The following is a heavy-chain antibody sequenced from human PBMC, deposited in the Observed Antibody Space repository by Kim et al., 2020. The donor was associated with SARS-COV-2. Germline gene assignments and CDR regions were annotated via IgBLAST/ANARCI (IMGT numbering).Heavy chain of an antibody. CDR2: IIPIFGTA. Sequence: SVKVSCKASGGTFSSYAISWVRQAPGQGLEWMGGIIPIFGTANYAQKFQGRVTITADESTSTAYMELSSLRSEDTAVYYCAGSASITMVRGVGGRPYYYYGMDVWGQGTTVTVSS. CDR3: AGSASITMVRGVGGRPYYYYGMDV. CDR1: GGTFSSYA. D-gene: IGHD3-10*01. J-gene: IGHJ6*02. V-gene: IGHV1-69*13.